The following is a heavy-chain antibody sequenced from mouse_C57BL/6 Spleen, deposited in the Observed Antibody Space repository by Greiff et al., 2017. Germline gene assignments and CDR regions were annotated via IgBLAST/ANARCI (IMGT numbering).Heavy chain of an antibody. CDR3: ARSCLFITTVVEL. Sequence: QVQLQQPGAELVKPGASVKMSCKASGYTFTSYWITWVKQRPGQGLEWIGDIYPGSGSTNYNEKFKSKATLTVDTSSSTAYMQLSSLTSEDSAVYYCARSCLFITTVVELWGQGTTLTVSS. CDR1: GYTFTSYW. J-gene: IGHJ2*01. D-gene: IGHD1-1*01. CDR2: IYPGSGST. V-gene: IGHV1-55*01.